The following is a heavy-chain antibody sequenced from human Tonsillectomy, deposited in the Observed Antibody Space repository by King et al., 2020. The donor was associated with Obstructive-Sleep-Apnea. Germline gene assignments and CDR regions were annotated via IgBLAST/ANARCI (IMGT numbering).Heavy chain of an antibody. CDR1: GFTFSSYA. CDR2: ISGSGGST. V-gene: IGHV3-23*04. CDR3: ARCRVASYTAMVSLCGGFDY. D-gene: IGHD5-18*01. Sequence: EVQLVESGGGLVQPGGSLRLSCAASGFTFSSYAMSWVRQAPGKGLEWVSAISGSGGSTYYADSVKGRFTIYRDNSKNTLYLQMNRLRAEDTAVYYCARCRVASYTAMVSLCGGFDYWGQGTLVTVSS. J-gene: IGHJ4*02.